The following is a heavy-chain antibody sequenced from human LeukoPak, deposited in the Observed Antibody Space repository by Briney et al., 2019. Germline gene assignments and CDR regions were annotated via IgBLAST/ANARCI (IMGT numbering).Heavy chain of an antibody. V-gene: IGHV3-30*02. J-gene: IGHJ6*03. D-gene: IGHD2-15*01. CDR2: IRYDGSNK. CDR1: GFTFSSYG. Sequence: PGGSLRLSCAASGFTFSSYGMHWVRQAPGKGPEWVAFIRYDGSNKYYADSVKGRFTISRDNSKNTLYLQMNSLRAEDTAIYYCAKNGDRGAYCTGGTCYPYFYYYMDVWGKGTTVTI. CDR3: AKNGDRGAYCTGGTCYPYFYYYMDV.